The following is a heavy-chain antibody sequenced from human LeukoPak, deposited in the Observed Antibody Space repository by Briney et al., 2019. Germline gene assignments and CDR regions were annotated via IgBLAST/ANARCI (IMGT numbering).Heavy chain of an antibody. V-gene: IGHV1-69*06. Sequence: ASVKVSCKASGGTFSSYAISWVRQAPEQGLEWMGGIIPIFGTANYAQKFQGRITITADKSTSTAYMELSSLRSEDTAVYYCARGGSLDVVPAAIRKTHQFDYWGQGTLVTVSS. CDR1: GGTFSSYA. CDR3: ARGGSLDVVPAAIRKTHQFDY. D-gene: IGHD2-2*02. CDR2: IIPIFGTA. J-gene: IGHJ4*02.